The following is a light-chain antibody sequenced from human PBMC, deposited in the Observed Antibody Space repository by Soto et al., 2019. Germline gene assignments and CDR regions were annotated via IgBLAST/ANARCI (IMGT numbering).Light chain of an antibody. CDR3: QQSYTTPH. J-gene: IGKJ2*01. CDR1: QSISSY. V-gene: IGKV1-39*01. CDR2: GAS. Sequence: DLQMTQSPSSLSASVGDRVTITCRASQSISSYLNWYQQKPGKAPKLLIYGASSLQSGAPSRFSGSGSGTDFTLTISSLQPEDFATYYCQQSYTTPHFGQGTKLEIK.